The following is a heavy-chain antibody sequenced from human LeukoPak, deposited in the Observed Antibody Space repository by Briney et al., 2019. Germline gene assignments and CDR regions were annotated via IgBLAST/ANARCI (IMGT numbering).Heavy chain of an antibody. J-gene: IGHJ6*03. V-gene: IGHV4-34*01. CDR3: ARAHHDTMVRGVIITGNYYYYMDV. Sequence: SETLSLTCAVYGGSFSGYYWSWIRQPPGKGLEWIGEINHSGSTNYNPSLKSRVTISVDKSKNQFSLKLSSVTAADTAVYYCARAHHDTMVRGVIITGNYYYYMDVWGKGTTVTVSS. CDR2: INHSGST. D-gene: IGHD3-10*01. CDR1: GGSFSGYY.